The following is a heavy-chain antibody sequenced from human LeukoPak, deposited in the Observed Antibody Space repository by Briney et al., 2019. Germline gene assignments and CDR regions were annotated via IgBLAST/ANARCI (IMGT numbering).Heavy chain of an antibody. V-gene: IGHV4-59*08. Sequence: PSETLSLTCTVSGGSMSSYYWSWIRQPPGKGLEWIGYIYNPSLKGRVTISVDTSKNQFSLKLSSVTAADTAVYYCARGARAGYNLEPFDYWGQGTLVTVSS. CDR1: GGSMSSYY. D-gene: IGHD5-24*01. J-gene: IGHJ4*02. CDR3: ARGARAGYNLEPFDY.